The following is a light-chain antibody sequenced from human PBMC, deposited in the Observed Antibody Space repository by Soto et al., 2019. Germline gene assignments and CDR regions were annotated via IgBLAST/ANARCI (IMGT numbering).Light chain of an antibody. CDR3: QQSYSSPPWT. J-gene: IGKJ1*01. V-gene: IGKV1-39*01. CDR2: RAS. Sequence: IQMTQSPSSLSASFGEIVAISCRASHSISTYLNWYQQKPGTAPRLLIYRASSVKSGVPPRFSGSGSGRDFTLTISSLRPEDIATYFCQQSYSSPPWTFGQGTKVDIK. CDR1: HSISTY.